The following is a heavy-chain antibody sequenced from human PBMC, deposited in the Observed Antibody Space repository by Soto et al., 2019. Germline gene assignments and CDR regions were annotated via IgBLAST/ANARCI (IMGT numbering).Heavy chain of an antibody. CDR2: TIPIFGTT. CDR3: ASCLVTSYFYYYGMDV. D-gene: IGHD2-21*02. Sequence: QVQLVQSGAEVKKPGSSVKVSCKASGGTFSSYSISWVRQAPGQGPEWMGGTIPIFGTTNYAQKFQGRVTITADESTSSAYLELSSLRSEDTAVYYCASCLVTSYFYYYGMDVWGQGTTVTVSS. J-gene: IGHJ6*02. V-gene: IGHV1-69*12. CDR1: GGTFSSYS.